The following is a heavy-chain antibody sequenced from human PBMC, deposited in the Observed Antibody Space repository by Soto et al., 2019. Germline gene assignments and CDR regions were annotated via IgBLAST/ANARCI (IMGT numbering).Heavy chain of an antibody. V-gene: IGHV4-30-2*01. Sequence: SETLSLTCAVSGGSISSGGYSWSWIRQPPGKGLEWIGYIYHSGSTYYNPSLKSRVTISVDRSKNQFSLKLSSVTAADTAVYYCARDSSGSGVDYWGQGTLVTVSS. J-gene: IGHJ4*02. D-gene: IGHD6-25*01. CDR2: IYHSGST. CDR1: GGSISSGGYS. CDR3: ARDSSGSGVDY.